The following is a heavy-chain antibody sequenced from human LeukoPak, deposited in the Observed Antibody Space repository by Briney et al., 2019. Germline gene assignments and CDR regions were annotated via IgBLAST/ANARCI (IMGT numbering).Heavy chain of an antibody. CDR1: GGSISSYY. D-gene: IGHD6-13*01. CDR2: IYYSGNT. CDR3: ARSPLPFRGSSWYNPYYYYYMDV. J-gene: IGHJ6*03. Sequence: SETLSLTCTVSGGSISSYYWSWIRQPPGKGLEWIGYIYYSGNTNYNPSLKSRVTISVDTSKNQFSLKLSSVTAADTAVYYCARSPLPFRGSSWYNPYYYYYMDVWGKGTTDTVSS. V-gene: IGHV4-59*01.